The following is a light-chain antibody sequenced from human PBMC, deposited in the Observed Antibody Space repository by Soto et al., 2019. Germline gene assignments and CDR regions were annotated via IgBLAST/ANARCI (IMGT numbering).Light chain of an antibody. CDR1: SSDVGTYDY. V-gene: IGLV2-14*01. CDR3: SSHTSVNTRV. Sequence: QSVLTQPASVSGSPGQSIAISCTGTSSDVGTYDYVSWYQQYPDKAPKLIIYEVTQRPSGVSNRFSGSKSGNTASLTISGLQAEDDADYYCSSHTSVNTRVFGTGTQLTGL. CDR2: EVT. J-gene: IGLJ1*01.